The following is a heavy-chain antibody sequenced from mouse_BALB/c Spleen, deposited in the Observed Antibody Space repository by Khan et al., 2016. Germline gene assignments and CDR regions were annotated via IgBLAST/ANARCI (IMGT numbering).Heavy chain of an antibody. D-gene: IGHD2-3*01. CDR3: MRYDGYYGYLKA. J-gene: IGHJ1*01. CDR2: INSDGSAI. CDR1: GFTFSGFW. Sequence: EVQLLETGGGLVQPGGSRGLSCEGSGFTFSGFWMSWVRQTPGKTLEWIGDINSDGSAINYAPSIKDRFTIFRDNDKRTLYLQMSNVRSEDTATYFCMRYDGYYGYLKAWGAGTTITVSS. V-gene: IGHV11-2*02.